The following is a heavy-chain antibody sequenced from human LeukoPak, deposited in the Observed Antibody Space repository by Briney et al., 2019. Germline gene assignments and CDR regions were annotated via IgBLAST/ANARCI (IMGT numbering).Heavy chain of an antibody. CDR1: GGSFSGYY. V-gene: IGHV4-34*01. CDR2: INHSGST. CDR3: ARGKYFQH. Sequence: SQTLSLTCAVYGGSFSGYYWSWIRQPPGKGLEWIGEINHSGSTNYNPSLKSRVTISVDTSKNQFSLKLSSVTAADTAVYYCARGKYFQHWGQGTLVTVSS. J-gene: IGHJ1*01.